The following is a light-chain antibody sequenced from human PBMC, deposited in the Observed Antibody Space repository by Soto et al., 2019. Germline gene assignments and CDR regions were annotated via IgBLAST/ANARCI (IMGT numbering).Light chain of an antibody. CDR3: QQYGSSRT. CDR1: QCVSSSY. Sequence: EIVLTQSPGTLSSSPGETATLSCRASQCVSSSYLAWYQQKPGQAPRLLIYGASSRAAGIPDRFSGSGSGTDFTLTISILEPEDFALYYCQQYGSSRTFGQGTKVDIK. CDR2: GAS. J-gene: IGKJ1*01. V-gene: IGKV3-20*01.